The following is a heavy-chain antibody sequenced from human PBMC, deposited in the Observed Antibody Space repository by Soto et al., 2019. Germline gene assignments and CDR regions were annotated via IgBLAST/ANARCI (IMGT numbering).Heavy chain of an antibody. CDR3: GRNGHYCADQ. V-gene: IGHV4-4*02. CDR2: VHHSGTT. D-gene: IGHD4-17*01. Sequence: PWETLSLTCAVSGGSISNGYWWTWVRQTPGKGLEWIGEVHHSGTTNYNPSLKSRVTISVDKSKNQFSLNLSSLTAADTAIYYCGRNGHYCADQWGQGSLVTVSS. CDR1: GGSISNGYW. J-gene: IGHJ4*02.